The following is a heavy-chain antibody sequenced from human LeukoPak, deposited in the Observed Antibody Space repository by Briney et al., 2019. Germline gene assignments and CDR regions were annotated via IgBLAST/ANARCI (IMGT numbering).Heavy chain of an antibody. V-gene: IGHV4-4*07. D-gene: IGHD1-26*01. J-gene: IGHJ6*02. CDR2: IYTSGRT. CDR1: GGSISRYY. Sequence: PGTLSLTCTVSGGSISRYYWSWIRQPAGKGLEWIGRIYTSGRTTYNPSLKSRVTMSVDTSKNQFSLKLTSVPAADTAVYYGAREDSGYYYYGMDVWGQGTTVTVSS. CDR3: AREDSGYYYYGMDV.